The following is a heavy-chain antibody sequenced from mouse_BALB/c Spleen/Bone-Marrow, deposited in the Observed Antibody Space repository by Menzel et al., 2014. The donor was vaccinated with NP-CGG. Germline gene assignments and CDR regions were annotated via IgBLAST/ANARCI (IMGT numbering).Heavy chain of an antibody. J-gene: IGHJ2*01. CDR2: ISSGGST. Sequence: EVKVVESGGGLVKPGGSLKLSCAASGFTFSSYAMSWVRQTPEKRLEWVASISSGGSTYYPDSVKGRFTISGDNARNILYLQMSSLRSEDTAMYYCARVGITTVDYWGQGTTLTVSS. CDR3: ARVGITTVDY. D-gene: IGHD1-1*01. V-gene: IGHV5-6-5*01. CDR1: GFTFSSYA.